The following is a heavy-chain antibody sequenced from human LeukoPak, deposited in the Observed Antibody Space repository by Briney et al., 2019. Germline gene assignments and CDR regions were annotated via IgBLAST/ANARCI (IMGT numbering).Heavy chain of an antibody. J-gene: IGHJ4*02. D-gene: IGHD3-16*01. CDR1: GGSISSSSYS. CDR2: IYYSGIT. CDR3: TRQTWMGVWKLGGTY. Sequence: TPSETLSLTCTVSGGSISSSSYSWGWIRQPPGKGLEWIGSIYYSGITYYNPSLKSRVTISVDTSNNQFSLKLSSVTAADAAAYYCTRQTWMGVWKLGGTYWGQGTLVTVSS. V-gene: IGHV4-39*01.